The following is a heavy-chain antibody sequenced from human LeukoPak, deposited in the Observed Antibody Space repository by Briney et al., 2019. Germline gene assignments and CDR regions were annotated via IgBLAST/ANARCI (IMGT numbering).Heavy chain of an antibody. CDR1: GGSISRGDYY. CDR3: ARGIPSSTSCYADP. D-gene: IGHD2-2*01. V-gene: IGHV4-30-4*01. J-gene: IGHJ5*02. Sequence: SETLSLTCTVSGGSISRGDYYWSWIRQSPGKGLEWIGYIYYSGSTYYNPSLRSRVTISVDTSKNQFSLKLSSVTAADTAVYYCARGIPSSTSCYADPWGQGTLVTVSS. CDR2: IYYSGST.